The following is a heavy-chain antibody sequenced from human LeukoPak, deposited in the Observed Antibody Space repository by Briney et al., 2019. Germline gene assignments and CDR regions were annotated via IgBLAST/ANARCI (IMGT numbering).Heavy chain of an antibody. CDR1: GYSFTGYY. CDR2: INPNSGGT. D-gene: IGHD2-15*01. CDR3: ARGSLGRYCSGGSCPSNWFDP. J-gene: IGHJ5*02. V-gene: IGHV1-2*06. Sequence: ASVKVSCKASGYSFTGYYMHWVRQAPGQGLEWMGRINPNSGGTNYAQKFQGRVTMTRDTSNSTAYMELSRLRSDDTAVYYCARGSLGRYCSGGSCPSNWFDPWGQGTLVTVSS.